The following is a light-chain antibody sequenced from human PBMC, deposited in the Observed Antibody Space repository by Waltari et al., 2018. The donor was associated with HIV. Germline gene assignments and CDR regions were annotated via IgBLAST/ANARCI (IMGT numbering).Light chain of an antibody. J-gene: IGKJ5*01. V-gene: IGKV2-28*01. CDR2: LAS. CDR1: QSLLESNGYNF. CDR3: MQALQTPST. Sequence: DIVMTQSPLSLPVTPGESASISCESSQSLLESNGYNFLDLYVQKPGQSPQLLIYLASTRASGVPDRFSGSGSGTDFTLKISRVEADDVGVYYCMQALQTPSTFGQGTRLEIK.